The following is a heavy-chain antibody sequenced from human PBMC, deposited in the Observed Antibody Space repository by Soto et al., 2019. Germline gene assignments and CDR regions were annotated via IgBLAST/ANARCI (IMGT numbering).Heavy chain of an antibody. CDR2: IIPILGIA. CDR1: GGTFSSYT. J-gene: IGHJ5*02. D-gene: IGHD3-10*01. CDR3: ARGYYGSGSYHFGWFDP. Sequence: SVKVSCKASGGTFSSYTISWVRQAPGQGLEWMGRIIPILGIANYAQKFQGRVTITADKSTSTAYMELSSLRSEDTAVYYCARGYYGSGSYHFGWFDPWGQGTLVTVSS. V-gene: IGHV1-69*02.